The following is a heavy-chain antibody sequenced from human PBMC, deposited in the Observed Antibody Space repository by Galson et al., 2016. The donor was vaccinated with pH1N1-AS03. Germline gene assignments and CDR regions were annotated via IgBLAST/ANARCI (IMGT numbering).Heavy chain of an antibody. V-gene: IGHV3-74*01. CDR2: VNSDGSST. CDR1: GFTFSSYW. D-gene: IGHD3-16*01. CDR3: VASNPSSDY. Sequence: SLRLSCAASGFTFSSYWMHWVRQPPGAGLEWVSRVNSDGSSTAYADSVRGRFTISRDFASNTLYLQMNSLRAEDTAVYFWVASNPSSDYWGQGTLVTVSS. J-gene: IGHJ4*02.